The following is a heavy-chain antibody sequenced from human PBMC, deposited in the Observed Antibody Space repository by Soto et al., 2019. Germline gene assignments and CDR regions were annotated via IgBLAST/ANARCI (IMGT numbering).Heavy chain of an antibody. J-gene: IGHJ3*02. CDR2: INTDETST. Sequence: PGGSLRLSCAASGFTFGNYWMHWVRQAPGKGLVWISHINTDETSTTYADSVKGRFTISRDNAGNTLYLQMNSLRAEDTAVYYCARDPTHYDILTGFSYHAFDTWGQGTKVTVSS. D-gene: IGHD3-9*01. CDR3: ARDPTHYDILTGFSYHAFDT. CDR1: GFTFGNYW. V-gene: IGHV3-74*03.